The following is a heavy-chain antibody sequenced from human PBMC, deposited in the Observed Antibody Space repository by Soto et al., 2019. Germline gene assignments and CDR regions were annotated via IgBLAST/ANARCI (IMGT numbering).Heavy chain of an antibody. CDR1: GGSISSYY. CDR2: IYYSGST. D-gene: IGHD1-26*01. CDR3: ARNSGSYYLNWFDP. J-gene: IGHJ5*02. V-gene: IGHV4-59*01. Sequence: SETLSLTCTVSGGSISSYYWSWIRQPPGKGLEWIGYIYYSGSTNYNPSLKSRVTISVDTSKNQFSLKLSSVTAADTAVYYCARNSGSYYLNWFDPWGQGTLVTVSS.